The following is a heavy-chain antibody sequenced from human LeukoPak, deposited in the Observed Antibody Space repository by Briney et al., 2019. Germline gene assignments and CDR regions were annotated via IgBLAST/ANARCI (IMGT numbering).Heavy chain of an antibody. V-gene: IGHV3-30-3*01. CDR2: ISYGGSNK. J-gene: IGHJ4*02. CDR3: QGSGGNYFDY. CDR1: GFTFSSYA. Sequence: PGGPLRLSCAASGFTFSSYAMHWVRQAPGKGLEWVADISYGGSNKYYADSVKGRFTISRDNAKNTLYLQMNSLRAEDTAVYYCQGSGGNYFDYWGQGTLVTVSS. D-gene: IGHD3-10*01.